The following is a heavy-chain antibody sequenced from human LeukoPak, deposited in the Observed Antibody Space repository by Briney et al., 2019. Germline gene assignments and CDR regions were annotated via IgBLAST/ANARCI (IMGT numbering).Heavy chain of an antibody. CDR1: GFTFSSYE. D-gene: IGHD6-13*01. CDR2: ISSSGSTI. J-gene: IGHJ2*01. Sequence: GGSLRLSCAASGFTFSSYEMNWVRQAPGKGLEWVSYISSSGSTIYYADSVKGRFTISRENAKNSLYLQVNSLRAGDTAVYYCARAGYSSTWYSRYFDLWGRGTLVTVSS. V-gene: IGHV3-48*03. CDR3: ARAGYSSTWYSRYFDL.